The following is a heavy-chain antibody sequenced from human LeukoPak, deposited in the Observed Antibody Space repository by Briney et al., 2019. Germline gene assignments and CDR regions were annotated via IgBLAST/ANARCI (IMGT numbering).Heavy chain of an antibody. D-gene: IGHD6-13*01. CDR3: ARAAYSSSWYWFDP. CDR1: GASLSSYY. V-gene: IGHV4-59*01. Sequence: SETLSLTCSVSGASLSSYYWDWLRQSPGKGLEWIGYISDTGKTDSNPSLKSRVSISLDMSKKQFSLRLRSVTAADTAVYYCARAAYSSSWYWFDPWGQGALVTVSS. J-gene: IGHJ5*02. CDR2: ISDTGKT.